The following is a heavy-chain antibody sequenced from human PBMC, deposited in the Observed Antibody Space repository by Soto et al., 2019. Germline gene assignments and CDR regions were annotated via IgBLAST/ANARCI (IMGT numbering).Heavy chain of an antibody. CDR2: IYYSGST. D-gene: IGHD2-15*01. CDR1: GGSISSYY. J-gene: IGHJ3*02. CDR3: ARECPLRRCAGSHAFDI. Sequence: PSETLSLTCTVSGGSISSYYWSWIRQPPGKGLEWIGYIYYSGSTNYNPSLKSRVTISVDTSKNQFSLKLSSVTAADTAVYYCARECPLRRCAGSHAFDIWGQGTMVTVSS. V-gene: IGHV4-59*01.